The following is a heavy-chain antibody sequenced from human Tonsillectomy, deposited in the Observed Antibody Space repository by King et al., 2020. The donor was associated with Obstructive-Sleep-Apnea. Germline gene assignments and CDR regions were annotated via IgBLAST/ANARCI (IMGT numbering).Heavy chain of an antibody. CDR1: GGSISSYY. V-gene: IGHV4-59*08. D-gene: IGHD3-22*01. CDR2: IDYSGST. Sequence: QLQESGPGLVKPSETLSLTCTVSGGSISSYYWSLIRQPPGKGLEWIGYIDYSGSTNYNPSLKGRFTISVDPSKNQFSLKLVSVPAAYTAVYYCATGDYYDSSGYYYSAEAFDIWGQGTMVTVSS. CDR3: ATGDYYDSSGYYYSAEAFDI. J-gene: IGHJ3*02.